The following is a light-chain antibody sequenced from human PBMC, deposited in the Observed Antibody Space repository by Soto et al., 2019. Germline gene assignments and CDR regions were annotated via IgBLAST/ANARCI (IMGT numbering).Light chain of an antibody. CDR3: QQYYSSPYT. J-gene: IGKJ2*01. CDR2: AAS. Sequence: EIVLTQSPGTLSLSPGERATLSCWTSQSVSTTYLAWYQQKRGQAPRLLIYAASSRATGIPARFSGSGSGTDFILTISRLEPEDFAVYYCQQYYSSPYTFGQGTELEI. CDR1: QSVSTTY. V-gene: IGKV3-20*01.